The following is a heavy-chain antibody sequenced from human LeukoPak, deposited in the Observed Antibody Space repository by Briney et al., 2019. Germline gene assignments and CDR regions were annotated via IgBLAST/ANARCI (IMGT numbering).Heavy chain of an antibody. CDR3: ARGVAAAGTFAFDI. J-gene: IGHJ3*02. CDR2: TYYRSKWYN. D-gene: IGHD6-13*01. CDR1: GDSVSSNSAA. V-gene: IGHV6-1*01. Sequence: SQTLSPTCAISGDSVSSNSAAWNWIRQSPSRGLEWLGRTYYRSKWYNDYAVSVKSRITINPDTSKNQFSLQLNSVTPEDTAVYYCARGVAAAGTFAFDIWGQGTMVTVSS.